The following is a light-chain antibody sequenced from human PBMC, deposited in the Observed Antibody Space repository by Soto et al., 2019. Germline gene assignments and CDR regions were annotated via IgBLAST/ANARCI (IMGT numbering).Light chain of an antibody. CDR2: TND. J-gene: IGLJ3*02. Sequence: QSVLTQPPSAAGNPGQRATISCSGNISNLGINTVTRYHHLPRTAPKVLIYTNDQRPSGVPDRFSGSKSGTSASLGISGLQSEDEAENYCAAWDDSLNAPGFGGGTKLTGL. CDR1: ISNLGINT. V-gene: IGLV1-44*01. CDR3: AAWDDSLNAPG.